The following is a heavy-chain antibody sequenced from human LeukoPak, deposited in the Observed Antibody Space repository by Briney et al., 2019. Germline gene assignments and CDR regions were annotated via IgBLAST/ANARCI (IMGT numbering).Heavy chain of an antibody. CDR2: IIPIFGTA. CDR1: GGTFSSYA. Sequence: SVKVSCKASGGTFSSYAISWVRQAPGQGLEWMGGIIPIFGTANYAQKFQGRVTITADKSTSTAYMELSSLRSEDTAVYYCARDAHQGYCSSTSCYGGYYFDYWGQGTLVTVSS. V-gene: IGHV1-69*06. D-gene: IGHD2-2*01. CDR3: ARDAHQGYCSSTSCYGGYYFDY. J-gene: IGHJ4*02.